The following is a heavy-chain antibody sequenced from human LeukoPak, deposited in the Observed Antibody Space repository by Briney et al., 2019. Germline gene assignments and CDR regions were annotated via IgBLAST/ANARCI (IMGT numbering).Heavy chain of an antibody. J-gene: IGHJ6*03. Sequence: PGGSLRLSCAASGFTVSSNYMSWVRQAPGKGLEWVSVIYSGGSTYYADSVKGRFTISRDNSKNTLYLQMNSLRAEDTAVYYCARVISYGSVYYYYYMDVWGKGTTVTISS. V-gene: IGHV3-66*01. CDR3: ARVISYGSVYYYYYMDV. CDR2: IYSGGST. D-gene: IGHD3-10*01. CDR1: GFTVSSNY.